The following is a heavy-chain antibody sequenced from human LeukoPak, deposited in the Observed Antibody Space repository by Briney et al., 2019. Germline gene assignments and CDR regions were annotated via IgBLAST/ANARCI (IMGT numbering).Heavy chain of an antibody. Sequence: ASVKVSCKASGGTFSSYAISWVRQAPGQGLEWMGGIIPIFGTANYAQKFQGRVTITADKSTSTAYMELSSLRSEDTAVYYCARTLWFGELFDAFDIWGQGTMVTVSS. V-gene: IGHV1-69*06. J-gene: IGHJ3*02. D-gene: IGHD3-10*01. CDR2: IIPIFGTA. CDR1: GGTFSSYA. CDR3: ARTLWFGELFDAFDI.